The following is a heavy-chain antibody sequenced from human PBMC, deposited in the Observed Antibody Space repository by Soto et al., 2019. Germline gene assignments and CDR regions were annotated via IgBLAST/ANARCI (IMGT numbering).Heavy chain of an antibody. J-gene: IGHJ5*01. D-gene: IGHD3-9*01. CDR3: ARHGMPGYSTDFTS. CDR1: YNFIDYW. V-gene: IGHV5-51*01. CDR2: VYPRDSDT. Sequence: YNFIDYWIRRVSQMPGKGLEWMGIVYPRDSDTRYSPSFQGQVTISADRSTGTAFLQWRSLKASENAIYFCARHGMPGYSTDFTSRGHGTPVTVS.